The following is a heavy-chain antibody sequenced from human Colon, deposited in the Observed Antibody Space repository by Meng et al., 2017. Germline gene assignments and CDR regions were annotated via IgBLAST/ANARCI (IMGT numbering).Heavy chain of an antibody. CDR3: VREAHLAGLPY. V-gene: IGHV6-1*01. J-gene: IGHJ4*02. Sequence: VQLQQSGPRVVQPSQTLSPTCDISVDTVSNDSATWNWVRQSPSRGLEWMGRTYYRSKWYNDYSFSLGGRITVTPDTAKNRVSLQLRSVTPEDTAVYFCVREAHLAGLPYWSQGILVTVSS. CDR2: TYYRSKWYN. CDR1: VDTVSNDSAT.